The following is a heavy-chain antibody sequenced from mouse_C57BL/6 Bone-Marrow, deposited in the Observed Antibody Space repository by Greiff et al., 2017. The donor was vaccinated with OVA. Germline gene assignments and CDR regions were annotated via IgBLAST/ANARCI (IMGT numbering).Heavy chain of an antibody. CDR3: ARRIYYGYAMDY. CDR2: ISSGGSYT. J-gene: IGHJ4*01. V-gene: IGHV5-6*01. CDR1: GFTFSSYG. Sequence: VQLKESGGDLVKPGGSLKLSCAASGFTFSSYGMSWVRQTPDKSLEWVATISSGGSYTYYPDSVKGRFTISRGNAKNTLYLQMSSLKSEDTAMYYCARRIYYGYAMDYWGQGTSVTVSS. D-gene: IGHD2-1*01.